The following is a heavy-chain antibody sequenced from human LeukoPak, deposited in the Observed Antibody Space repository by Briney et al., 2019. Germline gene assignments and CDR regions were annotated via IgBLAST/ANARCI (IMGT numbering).Heavy chain of an antibody. J-gene: IGHJ6*02. V-gene: IGHV1-69*04. Sequence: SSVKVSCKASVGTFSSYAISWVRQAPGQGLEWMGRIIPIFGIANYAQKFQGRVTITADKSTSTAYMELSSLRSEDTAVYYCASVAHQNYYYYGMDVWGQGTTVTVSS. D-gene: IGHD6-19*01. CDR2: IIPIFGIA. CDR1: VGTFSSYA. CDR3: ASVAHQNYYYYGMDV.